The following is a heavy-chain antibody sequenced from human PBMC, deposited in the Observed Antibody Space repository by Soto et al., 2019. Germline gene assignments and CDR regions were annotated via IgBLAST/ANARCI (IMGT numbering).Heavy chain of an antibody. V-gene: IGHV2-70*01. CDR1: GFSLSTSGMC. D-gene: IGHD2-2*01. Sequence: SGPTLVNPTQTLTLTCTFSGFSLSTSGMCVSWIRQPPGKALEWLALIDWDDDKYYSTSLKTRLTISKDTSKNQVVLTMTNMDPVDTATYYCARTVRLGYCSSTSCRYYYYYGMDVWGQGTTVTVS. CDR2: IDWDDDK. CDR3: ARTVRLGYCSSTSCRYYYYYGMDV. J-gene: IGHJ6*02.